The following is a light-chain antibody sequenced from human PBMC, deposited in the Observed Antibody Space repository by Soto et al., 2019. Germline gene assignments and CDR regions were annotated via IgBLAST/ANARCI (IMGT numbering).Light chain of an antibody. J-gene: IGLJ3*02. CDR1: TSDVGSNY. Sequence: QSVLTQPPSASGTPGQRVSISCSGGTSDVGSNYVYWYQQLPGTAPKLLIFKNDQRTSGVPDRFSGSKSGTSASLAISGLRSEDEADYYCATWDGSLSGYWVFGGGTKLTVL. CDR3: ATWDGSLSGYWV. V-gene: IGLV1-47*01. CDR2: KND.